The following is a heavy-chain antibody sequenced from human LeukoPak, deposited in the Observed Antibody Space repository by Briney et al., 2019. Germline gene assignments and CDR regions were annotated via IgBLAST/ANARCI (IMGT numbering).Heavy chain of an antibody. V-gene: IGHV1-2*02. CDR2: INPHSGGT. CDR1: GYTFTGYY. J-gene: IGHJ4*02. D-gene: IGHD2-2*01. CDR3: ARDVGEYCSSTNCYASHY. Sequence: ASVKVSCKASGYTFTGYYIHRVRQAPGQGLEWMGWINPHSGGTNYAQKFQGGVTMTRDTSITTAYMELSSLRSDDTAVYYCARDVGEYCSSTNCYASHYWGQGTLVTVSS.